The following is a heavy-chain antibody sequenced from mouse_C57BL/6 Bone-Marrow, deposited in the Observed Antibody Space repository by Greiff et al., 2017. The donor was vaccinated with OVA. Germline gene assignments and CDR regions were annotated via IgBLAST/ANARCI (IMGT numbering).Heavy chain of an antibody. D-gene: IGHD1-1*01. Sequence: QVQLQQPGAELVKPGASVKLSCKASGYTFTSYWMQWVKQRPGQGLEWIGEIDPSDSYTNYNQKFKGKATLTLDTSSSTAYMQLSILTSEDSAVYYCARPPDYYGSPWFAYWGQGTLVTVSA. CDR1: GYTFTSYW. J-gene: IGHJ3*01. CDR2: IDPSDSYT. CDR3: ARPPDYYGSPWFAY. V-gene: IGHV1-50*01.